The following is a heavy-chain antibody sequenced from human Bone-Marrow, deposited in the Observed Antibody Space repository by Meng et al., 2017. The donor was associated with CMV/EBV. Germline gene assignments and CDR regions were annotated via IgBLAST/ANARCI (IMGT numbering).Heavy chain of an antibody. CDR1: GFTFSSYG. D-gene: IGHD2-2*03. CDR3: AKDPGGSGYCSSTSCFYGMDV. J-gene: IGHJ6*02. CDR2: IWYDGSNK. V-gene: IGHV3-33*06. Sequence: GESLKISCAASGFTFSSYGMHWVRQAPGKGLEWVAVIWYDGSNKYYADSVKGRFTISRDNSKNTLYLQMNSLRAEDTAVYYCAKDPGGSGYCSSTSCFYGMDVWGQGTTVTVSS.